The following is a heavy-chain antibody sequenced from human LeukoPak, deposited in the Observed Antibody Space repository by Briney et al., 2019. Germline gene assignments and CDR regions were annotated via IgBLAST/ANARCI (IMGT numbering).Heavy chain of an antibody. CDR1: GYTFTSYY. V-gene: IGHV1-46*01. J-gene: IGHJ6*02. CDR3: ARRFGELSPDYYYYYGMDV. Sequence: ASVKVSCKASGYTFTSYYMHWVRQAPVQGLEWMGIINPSGGSTSYAQKFQGRVTMTRDTSTSTVYMELSSLRSEDTAVYYGARRFGELSPDYYYYYGMDVWGQGATVTVSS. D-gene: IGHD3-10*01. CDR2: INPSGGST.